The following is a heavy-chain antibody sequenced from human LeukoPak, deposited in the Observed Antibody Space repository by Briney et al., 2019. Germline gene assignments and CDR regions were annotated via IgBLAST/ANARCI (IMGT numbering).Heavy chain of an antibody. CDR3: AKDLSSGWYLENYFDY. D-gene: IGHD6-19*01. CDR1: GFTFSDYS. Sequence: GGSLRLSCAASGFTFSDYSMSWVRQAPGKGLEWVSAISGSGGSTYYADSVKGRFTISRDNSKNTLYLQMNSLRAEDTAVYYCAKDLSSGWYLENYFDYWGQGTLVTVSS. J-gene: IGHJ4*02. CDR2: ISGSGGST. V-gene: IGHV3-23*01.